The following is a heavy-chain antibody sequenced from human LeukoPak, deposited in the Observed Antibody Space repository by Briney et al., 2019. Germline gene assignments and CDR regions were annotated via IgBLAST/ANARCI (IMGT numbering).Heavy chain of an antibody. V-gene: IGHV4-38-2*01. D-gene: IGHD1-26*01. Sequence: SETLSLTCAVSGYSLSSGYYWGWIRPPPGKGLEWIGSIYHSGSTYYNPSLKSRVTISVDTSKNQFSLKLSSVTAADTAVYYCARGSGSYYFDYWGQGTLVTVSS. CDR1: GYSLSSGYY. CDR2: IYHSGST. J-gene: IGHJ4*02. CDR3: ARGSGSYYFDY.